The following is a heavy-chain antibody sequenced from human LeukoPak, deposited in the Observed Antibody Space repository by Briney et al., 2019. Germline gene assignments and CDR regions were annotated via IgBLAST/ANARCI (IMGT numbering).Heavy chain of an antibody. CDR3: ARGSFDGSAYYYDY. J-gene: IGHJ4*02. D-gene: IGHD3-22*01. Sequence: ASETQSLTCSVTGASISSDYWSWIRQAPGKGLEWIGYIYYTGSTNYNPSLKSRVTISADTSMNQFSLKLKSVSAADTAVYYCARGSFDGSAYYYDYWGQGTLVTVSS. V-gene: IGHV4-59*01. CDR1: GASISSDY. CDR2: IYYTGST.